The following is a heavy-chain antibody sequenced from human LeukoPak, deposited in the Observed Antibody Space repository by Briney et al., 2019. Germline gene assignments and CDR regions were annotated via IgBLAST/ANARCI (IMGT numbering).Heavy chain of an antibody. CDR2: IIPIFGTA. Sequence: GASVKVSCKASGYTFSSYAISWVRQAPGQGLEWMGRIIPIFGTANYAQKFQGRVTITTDESTSTAYMELSSLRSEDTAVYYCASSIAVAGPEAFDIWGQGTMVTVSS. J-gene: IGHJ3*02. D-gene: IGHD6-19*01. V-gene: IGHV1-69*05. CDR3: ASSIAVAGPEAFDI. CDR1: GYTFSSYA.